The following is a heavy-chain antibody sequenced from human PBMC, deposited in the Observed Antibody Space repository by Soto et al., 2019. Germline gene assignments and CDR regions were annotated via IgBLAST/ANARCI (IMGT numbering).Heavy chain of an antibody. J-gene: IGHJ6*02. Sequence: ASVKVSCKASGYTFTSYYMHWVRQAPGQGLEWMGIINPSGGSTSYAQKFQGRVTMTRDTSTSTVYMELSSLRSEDTAVYYCARVMHSSSGGYYYYYSMDVWGQGTTVTVSS. CDR1: GYTFTSYY. D-gene: IGHD6-13*01. V-gene: IGHV1-46*01. CDR2: INPSGGST. CDR3: ARVMHSSSGGYYYYYSMDV.